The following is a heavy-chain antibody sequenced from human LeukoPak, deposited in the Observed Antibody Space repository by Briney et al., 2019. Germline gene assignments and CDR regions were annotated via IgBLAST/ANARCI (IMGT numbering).Heavy chain of an antibody. J-gene: IGHJ4*02. Sequence: GGSLRLSCAASGFTFGNYWMSWVRQAPGKGLEWVANIKQDGSDKYYVDSVTGRFTISRDNAKNSLYLQMNSLRAEDTAVYYCARWATSFDLWGQGTLVTVSS. CDR2: IKQDGSDK. CDR3: ARWATSFDL. CDR1: GFTFGNYW. V-gene: IGHV3-7*01. D-gene: IGHD6-6*01.